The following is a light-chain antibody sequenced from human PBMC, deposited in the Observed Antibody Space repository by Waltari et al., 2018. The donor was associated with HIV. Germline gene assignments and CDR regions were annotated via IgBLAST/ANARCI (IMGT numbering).Light chain of an antibody. Sequence: DIQMTQSPSSLSASIGDRVNITCRASQSVMTYLNWYQQKQGQAPKILIYTATTLHTGVPSRFSGSGAGTDFTLTITNLQPDDFAIYFCQQSFYSPTFGPGTTVDIK. CDR2: TAT. CDR3: QQSFYSPT. CDR1: QSVMTY. V-gene: IGKV1-39*01. J-gene: IGKJ3*01.